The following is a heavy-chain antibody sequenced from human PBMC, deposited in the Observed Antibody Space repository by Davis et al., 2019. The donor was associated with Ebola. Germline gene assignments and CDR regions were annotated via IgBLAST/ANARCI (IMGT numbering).Heavy chain of an antibody. CDR1: GFTFSSYS. Sequence: PGGSLRLSCAASGFTFSSYSMNWVRQAPGKGLEWVSYISSSSSTIYYADSVKGRFTISRDNAKNSLYLQMNSLRDEDTAVYYCARVDCSSTSCYLESYYYYYGMDVWGQGTTVTVSS. V-gene: IGHV3-48*02. CDR2: ISSSSSTI. CDR3: ARVDCSSTSCYLESYYYYYGMDV. J-gene: IGHJ6*02. D-gene: IGHD2-2*01.